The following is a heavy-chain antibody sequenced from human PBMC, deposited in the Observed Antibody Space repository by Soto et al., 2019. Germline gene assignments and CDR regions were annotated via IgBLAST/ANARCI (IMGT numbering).Heavy chain of an antibody. D-gene: IGHD3-10*01. V-gene: IGHV4-59*08. Sequence: SETLSLTCTVSGGSISSYYWSWIRQPPGKGLEWIGYIYYSGSTNYNPSLKSRVTISVDTSKNQFSLKLSSVTAADTAVYYCARSNMVRGYYYYMDVWGKGTTVTVSS. CDR3: ARSNMVRGYYYYMDV. J-gene: IGHJ6*03. CDR2: IYYSGST. CDR1: GGSISSYY.